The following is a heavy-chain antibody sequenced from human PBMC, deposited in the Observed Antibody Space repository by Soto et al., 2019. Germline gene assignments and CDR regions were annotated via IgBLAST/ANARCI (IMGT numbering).Heavy chain of an antibody. CDR2: IYYSGST. D-gene: IGHD5-12*01. CDR3: AREYSAYASADS. CDR1: GGSISSSSYY. V-gene: IGHV4-39*01. J-gene: IGHJ4*02. Sequence: SETLSLTCTVSGGSISSSSYYWGWIRQPPGKGLEWIGSIYYSGSTYYNPSLKSRVTISVDTSKNQFSLKLSSVTAADTAVYYCAREYSAYASADSWGQGALVTVSS.